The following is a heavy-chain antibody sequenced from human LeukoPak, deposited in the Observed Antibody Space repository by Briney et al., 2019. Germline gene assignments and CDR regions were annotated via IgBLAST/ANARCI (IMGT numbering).Heavy chain of an antibody. CDR2: INPSGGST. J-gene: IGHJ4*02. V-gene: IGHV1-46*01. Sequence: ASVKVSCKASGYTFTSYYMHWVRQAPGQGLEWMGIINPSGGSTSYAQKFQGRVTMTRDTSTSTVYMEPSSLRSEDTAVYYCARWSRYYYDSSGYLDFDYWGQGTLVTVSS. CDR3: ARWSRYYYDSSGYLDFDY. CDR1: GYTFTSYY. D-gene: IGHD3-22*01.